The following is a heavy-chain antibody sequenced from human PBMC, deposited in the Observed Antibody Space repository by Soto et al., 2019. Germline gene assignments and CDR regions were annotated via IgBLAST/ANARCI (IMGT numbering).Heavy chain of an antibody. CDR1: GFTFSSYA. V-gene: IGHV3-30-3*01. CDR2: ISYDGSNK. CDR3: ARGNPYYYDSSGNLY. D-gene: IGHD3-22*01. Sequence: PGGSLRLSCAASGFTFSSYAMHWVRQAPGKGLEWVAVISYDGSNKYYADSVKGRFTISRDNSKNTLYLQMNSLRAEDTAVYYCARGNPYYYDSSGNLYWGQGTLVTVSS. J-gene: IGHJ4*02.